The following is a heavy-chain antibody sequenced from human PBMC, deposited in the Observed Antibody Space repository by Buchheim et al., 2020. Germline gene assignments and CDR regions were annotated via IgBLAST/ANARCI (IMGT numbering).Heavy chain of an antibody. CDR1: GGSFSGYY. V-gene: IGHV4-34*01. CDR2: INHSGSA. D-gene: IGHD2-15*01. CDR3: ARGGDIVVVVAADNWFDP. Sequence: QVQLQQWGAGLLKPSETLSLTCAVYGGSFSGYYWSWIRQPPGKGLEWIGEINHSGSANYNPSLKSRVTLSVDTAKNQFPLKLNSVTAADTAVYYCARGGDIVVVVAADNWFDPWGQGTL. J-gene: IGHJ5*02.